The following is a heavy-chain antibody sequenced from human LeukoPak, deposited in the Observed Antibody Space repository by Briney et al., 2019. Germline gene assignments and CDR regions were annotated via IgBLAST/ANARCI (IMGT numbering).Heavy chain of an antibody. CDR3: ARDFHGVAVAVDY. D-gene: IGHD6-19*01. Sequence: PGGSLRLSCAASGFTFSSYAMHWVRQAPGKGLEWVAVISYDGSNKNYADSVKGRFTISRDNAKNTLYLQMNSLRAEDTAVYYCARDFHGVAVAVDYWGQGTLVTVSS. CDR2: ISYDGSNK. V-gene: IGHV3-30*04. J-gene: IGHJ4*02. CDR1: GFTFSSYA.